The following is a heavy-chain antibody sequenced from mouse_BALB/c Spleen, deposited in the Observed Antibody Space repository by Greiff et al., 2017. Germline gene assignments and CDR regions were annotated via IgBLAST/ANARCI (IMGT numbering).Heavy chain of an antibody. J-gene: IGHJ2*01. D-gene: IGHD2-3*01. CDR2: ISSGGST. CDR3: AREGDGYDY. Sequence: EVKLMESGGGLVKPGGSLKLSCAASGFTFSSYAMSWVRQTPEKRLEWVASISSGGSTYYPDSVKGRFTISRDNARNILYLQMSSLRSEDTAMYYCAREGDGYDYWGQGTTLTVSS. CDR1: GFTFSSYA. V-gene: IGHV5-6-5*01.